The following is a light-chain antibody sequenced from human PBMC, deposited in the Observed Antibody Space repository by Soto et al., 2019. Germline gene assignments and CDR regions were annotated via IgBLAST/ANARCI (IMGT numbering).Light chain of an antibody. V-gene: IGLV2-23*03. Sequence: QSALTQPASVSGSPGQSITISCTGTSSDVGAYNYVSWYQHHPGKAPILMIYEGSKRPSGVSNRFSGSKSGNTASLTISGLQAEDEADYYCCSYAGSSTFGVFGGGTKLTVL. CDR3: CSYAGSSTFGV. J-gene: IGLJ3*02. CDR1: SSDVGAYNY. CDR2: EGS.